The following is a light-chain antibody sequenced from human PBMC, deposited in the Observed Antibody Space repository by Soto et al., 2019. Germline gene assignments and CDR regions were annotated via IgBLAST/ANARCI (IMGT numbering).Light chain of an antibody. Sequence: EIAMTQSPATLSVSPGERATLSCRASQSVSSNLAWYQQRPGQAPRLLIYGASTRATGIPARFSGSGSGTEYTLTISSLQSEDSAVYYCQQYNNWPPGTFGQGTKVEIK. CDR3: QQYNNWPPGT. CDR2: GAS. J-gene: IGKJ1*01. V-gene: IGKV3-15*01. CDR1: QSVSSN.